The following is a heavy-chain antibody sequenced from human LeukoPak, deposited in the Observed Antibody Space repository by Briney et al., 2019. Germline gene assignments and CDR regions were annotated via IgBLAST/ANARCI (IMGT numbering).Heavy chain of an antibody. J-gene: IGHJ4*02. CDR3: ARDPGHDSSGYFLV. CDR1: GFTFSSYW. Sequence: PGGSLRLSCAASGFTFSSYWMSWVRQAPGKGLEWVANIKQDGSEKYYVDSVKGRFTISRDNAKNSLYLQMNSLRAEDTAVYYCARDPGHDSSGYFLVWGQGTLVTVSS. CDR2: IKQDGSEK. V-gene: IGHV3-7*01. D-gene: IGHD3-22*01.